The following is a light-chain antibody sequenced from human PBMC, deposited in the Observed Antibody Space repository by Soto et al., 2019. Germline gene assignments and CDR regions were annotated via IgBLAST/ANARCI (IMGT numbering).Light chain of an antibody. Sequence: QSVLTQPPSVSGAPGRRVTIPCTGSSSNIGSFYDVHWYQQLPGTVPKLLIYGDNNRPSGVPDRFSGSKSGTSASLAITGLQAGDEAHYCCQSYDNRLSHVGFGGGTKLTVL. J-gene: IGLJ2*01. CDR1: SSNIGSFYD. V-gene: IGLV1-40*01. CDR3: QSYDNRLSHVG. CDR2: GDN.